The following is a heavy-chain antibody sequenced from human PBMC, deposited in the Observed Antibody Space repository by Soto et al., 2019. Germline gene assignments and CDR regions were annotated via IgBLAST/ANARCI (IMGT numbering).Heavy chain of an antibody. CDR3: AKGPPEGAQPAGFDY. CDR2: ISYDGSNK. V-gene: IGHV3-30*18. D-gene: IGHD1-26*01. Sequence: QVQLVEYGGGVVQPGRSLRLSCAASGFTFSSYGMHWVRQAPGKGLEWVAVISYDGSNKYYADSVKGRFTISRDNSKNTLYLQMNILSVEDTAVYYCAKGPPEGAQPAGFDYWGQGTLVTVSS. J-gene: IGHJ4*02. CDR1: GFTFSSYG.